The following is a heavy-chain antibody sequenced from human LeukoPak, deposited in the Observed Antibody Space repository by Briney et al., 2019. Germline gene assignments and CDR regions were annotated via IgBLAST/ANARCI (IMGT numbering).Heavy chain of an antibody. Sequence: GGSLRLSCAASGFTFSSYEMNWVRQAPGKGLEWVSYISSSGSTIYYADSVKGRFTISRDNAKNSLYLQMNSLRAEDTAVYYCARDQGEWGYTYGRRGGYYYYYMDVWGKGTTVTVSS. D-gene: IGHD5-18*01. CDR2: ISSSGSTI. CDR1: GFTFSSYE. V-gene: IGHV3-48*03. J-gene: IGHJ6*03. CDR3: ARDQGEWGYTYGRRGGYYYYYMDV.